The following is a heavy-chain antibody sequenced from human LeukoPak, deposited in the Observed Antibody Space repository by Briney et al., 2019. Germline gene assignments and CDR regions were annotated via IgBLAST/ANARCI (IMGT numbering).Heavy chain of an antibody. CDR1: GGSISSYY. D-gene: IGHD3-22*01. V-gene: IGHV4-59*01. CDR3: ARRRHYDSSDY. J-gene: IGHJ4*02. Sequence: PSETLSLTCTVSGGSISSYYWSWIRQPPGKGLEWIGYIYYSGSTNYNPSLKSRVTISVDTSKNQFSLKLSSVTAADTAVYYCARRRHYDSSDYWGQGTLVTVS. CDR2: IYYSGST.